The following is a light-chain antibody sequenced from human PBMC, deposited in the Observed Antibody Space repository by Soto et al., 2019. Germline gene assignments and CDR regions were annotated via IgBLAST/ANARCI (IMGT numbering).Light chain of an antibody. Sequence: QSALTQPASVSGSPGQSITISFTVTISDVVVYNYVSFYQQHPLKAPKLMVYDFVNVPSLVSGRFSVGNSGNTCSLTISGXQAKDEDDYDCSSYTSSSTRVVRTGTKVTVL. J-gene: IGLJ1*01. V-gene: IGLV2-14*01. CDR2: DFV. CDR1: ISDVVVYNY. CDR3: SSYTSSSTRV.